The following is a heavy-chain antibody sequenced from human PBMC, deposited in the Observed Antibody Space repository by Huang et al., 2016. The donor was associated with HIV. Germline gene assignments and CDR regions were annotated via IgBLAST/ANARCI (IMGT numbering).Heavy chain of an antibody. CDR2: ISSGSTTI. CDR1: GFIVNIDS. V-gene: IGHV3-48*01. D-gene: IGHD3-10*01. CDR3: ARDGLRGRLMTRSLDY. Sequence: EVQLVESGGDLVQPGGSLRLSCAASGFIVNIDSRNWVRQAPGKVLEWVSYISSGSTTIYYADSVKGRFTSSRENAKNSLYLQMNSLRAEDTAVYYCARDGLRGRLMTRSLDYWGQGTLVTVSS. J-gene: IGHJ4*02.